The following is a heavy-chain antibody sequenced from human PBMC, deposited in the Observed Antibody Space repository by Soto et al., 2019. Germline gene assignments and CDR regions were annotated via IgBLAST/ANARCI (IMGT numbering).Heavy chain of an antibody. J-gene: IGHJ4*02. D-gene: IGHD6-6*01. Sequence: GGSLRLSCAASGFAFSNYAMHWVRQAPGKGLEWVSSISTSIDATYYAGSVKGRFTISRDDSKNTLYLQMNSLRADDSAVYYCAKDRTVAARNFDYWGQGTQVTVSS. CDR1: GFAFSNYA. V-gene: IGHV3-23*01. CDR3: AKDRTVAARNFDY. CDR2: ISTSIDAT.